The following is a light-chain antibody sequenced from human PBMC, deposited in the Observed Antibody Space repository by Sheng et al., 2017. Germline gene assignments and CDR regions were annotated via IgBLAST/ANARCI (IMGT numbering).Light chain of an antibody. Sequence: EIVMTQSPATLSLSPGERATLSCRASQSVSSNVAWYQQKPGLAPRLLIYGASNRAIGIPARFSGSASGTDFTLTISSLEPEDFAIYYCQQHTSWPWTFGQGTRVEIK. CDR1: QSVSSN. CDR3: QQHTSWPWT. CDR2: GAS. J-gene: IGKJ1*01. V-gene: IGKV3-11*01.